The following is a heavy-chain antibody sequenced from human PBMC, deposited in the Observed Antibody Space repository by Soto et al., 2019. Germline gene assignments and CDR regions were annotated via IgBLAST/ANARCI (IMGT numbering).Heavy chain of an antibody. CDR3: ARDREEYCRNGVRYGPYLDY. CDR2: ISNNISVK. Sequence: AASLRVCFSAAGRTFVDYSGSCVLQSPGKGLYCLSYISNNISVKYYADFVKCRFTISRDNAKNSLYLQMNSLRDEDTAVYYCARDREEYCRNGVRYGPYLDYRGRGHLVPAS. D-gene: IGHD2-8*01. CDR1: GRTFVDYS. V-gene: IGHV3-48*02. J-gene: IGHJ4*02.